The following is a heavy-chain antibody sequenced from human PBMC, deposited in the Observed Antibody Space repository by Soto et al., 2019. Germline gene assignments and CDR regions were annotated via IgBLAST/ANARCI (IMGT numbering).Heavy chain of an antibody. CDR3: ASGSTVAAILFDY. V-gene: IGHV4-31*03. Sequence: QVQLQESGPGLVKPSQTLSLTCTVSGDSISSGGYYWSWIRQHPGKGLEWIGYIYYSGSTYYNPSLKSRGIISVDTSKNQFSLQLSSVTAADTAVYYWASGSTVAAILFDYWGQGTLVTVSS. J-gene: IGHJ4*02. CDR2: IYYSGST. CDR1: GDSISSGGYY. D-gene: IGHD2-15*01.